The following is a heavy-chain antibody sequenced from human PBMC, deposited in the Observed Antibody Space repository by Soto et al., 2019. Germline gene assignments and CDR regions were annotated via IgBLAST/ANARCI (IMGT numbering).Heavy chain of an antibody. D-gene: IGHD3-22*01. CDR1: GGTFSSYA. Sequence: AASVKVSCKASGGTFSSYAISWVRQAPGQGLEWMGGIIPIFGTANYAQKFQGRVTITADESTSTAYMELSSLRSEDTAVYYCARTPDYYYDSSGYPYYFDYWGQGTLVTVSS. CDR2: IIPIFGTA. CDR3: ARTPDYYYDSSGYPYYFDY. J-gene: IGHJ4*02. V-gene: IGHV1-69*13.